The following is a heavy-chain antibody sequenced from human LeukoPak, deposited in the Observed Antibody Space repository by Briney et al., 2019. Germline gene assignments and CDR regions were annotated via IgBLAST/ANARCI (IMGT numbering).Heavy chain of an antibody. J-gene: IGHJ4*02. CDR2: INHSGST. D-gene: IGHD3-22*01. CDR1: GGSFSGYY. Sequence: SETLSLTCAVYGGSFSGYYWSWIRQPPGKGLEWIGEINHSGSTNYNPSLKSRVTISVDTSKNQFSLKLSSVTAADTAVYYCAGVSGDYYDSSGYYFDYWGQGTLVTVSS. V-gene: IGHV4-34*01. CDR3: AGVSGDYYDSSGYYFDY.